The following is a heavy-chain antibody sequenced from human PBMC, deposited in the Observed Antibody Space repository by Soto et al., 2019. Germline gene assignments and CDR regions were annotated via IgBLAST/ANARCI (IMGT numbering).Heavy chain of an antibody. CDR3: ARGITGTSSDVENFDY. Sequence: ASVKVSCKASGYTFTSYDINWVRQATGQGLEWMGWMNPNSGNTGYAQKFQGRVTMTRNASISTAYMELSSLRSEDTAVYYCARGITGTSSDVENFDYWGQGTLVTVSS. D-gene: IGHD1-20*01. CDR2: MNPNSGNT. J-gene: IGHJ4*02. CDR1: GYTFTSYD. V-gene: IGHV1-8*01.